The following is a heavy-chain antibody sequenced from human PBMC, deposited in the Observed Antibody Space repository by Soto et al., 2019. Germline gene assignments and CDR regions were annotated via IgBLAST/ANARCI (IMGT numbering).Heavy chain of an antibody. CDR3: ARTADRIAAAGTFGY. Sequence: ASVKVSCKASGYTFTSYGISWVRQAPGQGLEWMGWISAYNGNTNYAQKLQGRVTMTTDTSTSTAYMELRSLRSDDTAVYYCARTADRIAAAGTFGYWGQGTLVNRLL. D-gene: IGHD6-13*01. V-gene: IGHV1-18*01. CDR1: GYTFTSYG. J-gene: IGHJ4*02. CDR2: ISAYNGNT.